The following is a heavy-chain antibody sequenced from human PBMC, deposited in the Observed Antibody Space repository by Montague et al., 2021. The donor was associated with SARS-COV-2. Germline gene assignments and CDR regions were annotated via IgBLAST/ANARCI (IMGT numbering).Heavy chain of an antibody. CDR1: AGSISSSNW. CDR2: IYHSGGT. J-gene: IGHJ6*02. Sequence: SEILSLTCAVSAGSISSSNWWSWVRQPPGKGLEWIAEIYHSGGTNYNPSLKSRVTISVDKSKNQFSLKLSSVTAADTAVYYCARIPFGYYGMDVWGQGTTVTVSS. V-gene: IGHV4-4*02. CDR3: ARIPFGYYGMDV. D-gene: IGHD3-16*01.